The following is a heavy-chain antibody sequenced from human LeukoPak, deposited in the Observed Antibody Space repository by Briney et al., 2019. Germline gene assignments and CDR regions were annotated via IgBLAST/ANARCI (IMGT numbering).Heavy chain of an antibody. CDR3: ARDLFGSSGWFDY. V-gene: IGHV4-4*02. D-gene: IGHD6-19*01. CDR2: IYHSGST. Sequence: SGTLSLTCAVSGGSISSSNWWRWVRQPPGKGLEWIGEIYHSGSTNYNPSLKSRVTISVDKSKNQFSLKLSSVTAADTAVYYCARDLFGSSGWFDYWGQGTLVTVSS. J-gene: IGHJ4*02. CDR1: GGSISSSNW.